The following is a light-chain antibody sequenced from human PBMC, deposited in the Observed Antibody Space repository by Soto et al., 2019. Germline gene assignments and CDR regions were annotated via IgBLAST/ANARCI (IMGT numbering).Light chain of an antibody. CDR3: SSYAGRNDLV. Sequence: QSVLTQPPSASGSPGQSVTISCTGTSSDVGGYNYVSWYQQHPGKAPKLMIYEVSKRPSGVPERFSGYKSGTTAPLTVAGLQAEDEADYYCSSYAGRNDLVFGGGTKLTVL. V-gene: IGLV2-8*01. CDR2: EVS. J-gene: IGLJ2*01. CDR1: SSDVGGYNY.